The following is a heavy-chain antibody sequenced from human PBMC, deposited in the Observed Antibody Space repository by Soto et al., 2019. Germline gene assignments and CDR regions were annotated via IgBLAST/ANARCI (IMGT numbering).Heavy chain of an antibody. CDR3: AREASLDNGMDV. CDR2: IWYDGINK. CDR1: GFTFSRYG. Sequence: QVQLVESGGGVAQPGKSLRLSCAASGFTFSRYGMNWVRQAPGKGLEGVAIIWYDGINKDYADSVKGRFTISRDNSKKTLFLQMNSLRAEDTAVYYCAREASLDNGMDVWGQGTTVTVSS. D-gene: IGHD3-9*01. J-gene: IGHJ6*02. V-gene: IGHV3-33*01.